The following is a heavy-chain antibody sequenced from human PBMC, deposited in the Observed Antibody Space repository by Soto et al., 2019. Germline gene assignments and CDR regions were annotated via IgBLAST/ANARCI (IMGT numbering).Heavy chain of an antibody. CDR1: GFTFSSYA. V-gene: IGHV3-23*01. Sequence: ESGGGLVQPGGSLRLSCAASGFTFSSYAMTWVRQAPGKGLEWVSDISASGGRTYFADSVKGPLTIYRDNSKSTLYLQMNSLRAEDTAVYYCAQEMGYSSSSRSDYWGQGTLVPVFS. CDR3: AQEMGYSSSSRSDY. CDR2: ISASGGRT. D-gene: IGHD6-6*01. J-gene: IGHJ4*02.